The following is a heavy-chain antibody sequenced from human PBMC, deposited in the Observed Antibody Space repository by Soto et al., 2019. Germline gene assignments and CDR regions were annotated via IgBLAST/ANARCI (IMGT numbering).Heavy chain of an antibody. CDR2: ISAHNGNT. CDR1: GYDFTTYG. CDR3: ARGRYGHY. V-gene: IGHV1-18*01. J-gene: IGHJ4*02. D-gene: IGHD1-1*01. Sequence: QVHLVQSGAEVKKPGASVKVSCKGSGYDFTTYGITWVRQAPGQGLEWMAWISAHNGNTDYAQKLQGRVTVTRDTSTSTAYTERRGMRSDDTAMYYFARGRYGHYWGQGALVTFSS.